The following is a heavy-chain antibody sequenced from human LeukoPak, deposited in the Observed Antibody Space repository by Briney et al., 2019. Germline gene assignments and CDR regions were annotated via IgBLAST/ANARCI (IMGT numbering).Heavy chain of an antibody. CDR1: GFIFSTYA. Sequence: GGSLRLSCGASGFIFSTYAMSWVRQAPGKGLEWVAVTSSDLNVKLYADSVKGRFTISRDNSRSTLYLQMNSLRPEDTAIYYCAREGYYGSGSPPSLYFDYWGQGTLVTVSS. J-gene: IGHJ4*02. CDR2: TSSDLNVK. V-gene: IGHV3-30*03. CDR3: AREGYYGSGSPPSLYFDY. D-gene: IGHD3-10*01.